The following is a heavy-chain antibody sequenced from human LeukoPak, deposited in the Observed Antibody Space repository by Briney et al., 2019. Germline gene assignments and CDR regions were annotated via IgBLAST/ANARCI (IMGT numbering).Heavy chain of an antibody. J-gene: IGHJ4*02. CDR2: IYSYSGST. CDR3: AASGMTTVTFFDY. CDR1: GDSITSSSYY. D-gene: IGHD4-17*01. Sequence: SETLSLTCTVSGDSITSSSYYWGWIRQPPGMGREWIGTIYSYSGSTYYNPSLKSRVTISVDTSKNQFSLKLTSVTAADTAVYYCAASGMTTVTFFDYWGQGTLVTVSS. V-gene: IGHV4-39*01.